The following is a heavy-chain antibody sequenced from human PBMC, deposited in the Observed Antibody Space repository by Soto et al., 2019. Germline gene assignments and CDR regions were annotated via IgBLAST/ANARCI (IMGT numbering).Heavy chain of an antibody. J-gene: IGHJ4*02. CDR1: GFTFSDYY. CDR3: ARDGEYSSSSVYFDY. Sequence: PGGSLRLSCAASGFTFSDYYMSWIRQAPGKGLGWVSYISSSGSTIYYADSVKGRFTISRDNAKNSLYLQMNSLRAEDTAVYYCARDGEYSSSSVYFDYWGQGTLVTVSS. D-gene: IGHD6-6*01. V-gene: IGHV3-11*01. CDR2: ISSSGSTI.